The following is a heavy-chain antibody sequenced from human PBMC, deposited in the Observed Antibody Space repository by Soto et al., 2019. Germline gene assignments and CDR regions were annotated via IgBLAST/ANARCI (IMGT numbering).Heavy chain of an antibody. Sequence: SETLSLTCTVSGVSISSYYWSWIRQPPGKGLEWIGYIYYSGSTNYNPSLKSRVTISVDTSKNQFSLKLSSVTAADTAVYYCARGTPAVSGPQYYYYYYMDVWGKGTTVTVSS. CDR2: IYYSGST. J-gene: IGHJ6*03. V-gene: IGHV4-59*01. D-gene: IGHD6-19*01. CDR3: ARGTPAVSGPQYYYYYYMDV. CDR1: GVSISSYY.